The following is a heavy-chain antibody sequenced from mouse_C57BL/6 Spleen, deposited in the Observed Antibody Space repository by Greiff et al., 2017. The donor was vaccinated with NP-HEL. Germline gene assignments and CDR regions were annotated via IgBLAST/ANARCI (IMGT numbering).Heavy chain of an antibody. CDR3: AREGGYYGSSYSWYFDV. V-gene: IGHV3-6*01. D-gene: IGHD1-1*01. CDR1: GYSITSGYY. Sequence: EVKLQQSGPGLVKPSQSLSLTCSVPGYSITSGYYWNWIRQFPGNKLEWMGYISYDGSNNYNPSLKNRISITRDTSKNQFFLKLNSVTTEDTATYYCAREGGYYGSSYSWYFDVWGTGTTVTVSS. J-gene: IGHJ1*03. CDR2: ISYDGSN.